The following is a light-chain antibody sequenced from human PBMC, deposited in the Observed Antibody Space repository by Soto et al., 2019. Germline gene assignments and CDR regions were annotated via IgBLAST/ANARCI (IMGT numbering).Light chain of an antibody. CDR1: QSVRSNF. Sequence: EIVLTQSPGTLSLSPGERATLSCRASQSVRSNFLAWYQQKPGQAPRLLIYVASNRATGIPDRFSGSGSGTDFTLTITRLEPEDFAMYYCQRYDSFRTFGQGTKVDIK. CDR3: QRYDSFRT. CDR2: VAS. J-gene: IGKJ1*01. V-gene: IGKV3-20*01.